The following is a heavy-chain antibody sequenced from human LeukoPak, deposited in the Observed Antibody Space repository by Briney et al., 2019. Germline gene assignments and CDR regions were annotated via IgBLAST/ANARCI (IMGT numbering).Heavy chain of an antibody. J-gene: IGHJ6*03. Sequence: GASVKVSCKASGGTFSSYAISWVRQAPGQGLEWMGGIIPIFGTANYAQKFQGRVTITADESTSTAYMELSSLRSEDTAVYYCARVRITMVGWSRYYYMDVWGKGTTVTISS. D-gene: IGHD3-10*01. CDR3: ARVRITMVGWSRYYYMDV. V-gene: IGHV1-69*13. CDR1: GGTFSSYA. CDR2: IIPIFGTA.